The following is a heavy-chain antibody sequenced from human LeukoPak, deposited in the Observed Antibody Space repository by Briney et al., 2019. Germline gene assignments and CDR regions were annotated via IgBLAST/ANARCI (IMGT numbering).Heavy chain of an antibody. CDR3: ARDSYIVATMGVFDP. Sequence: SETLSLTCTVSGYSIISGYYWGWIRQPPGKGLEWIGTIRHSGTTYYNPSLKSRVTISIDSSKNQFSLKLTSVTAADTAVYYCARDSYIVATMGVFDPWGQGTLVTVSS. CDR2: IRHSGTT. J-gene: IGHJ5*02. V-gene: IGHV4-38-2*02. CDR1: GYSIISGYY. D-gene: IGHD5-12*01.